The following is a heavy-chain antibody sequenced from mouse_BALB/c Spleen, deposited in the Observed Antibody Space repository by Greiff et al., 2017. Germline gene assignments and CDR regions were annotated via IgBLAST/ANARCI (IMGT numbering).Heavy chain of an antibody. CDR2: ISSGSSTI. V-gene: IGHV5-17*02. CDR1: GFTFSSFG. Sequence: EVHLVESGGGLVQPGGSRKLSCAASGFTFSSFGMHWVRQAPEKGLEWVAYISSGSSTIYYADTVKGRFTISRDNPKNTLFLQMTSLRSEDTAMYYCARGGNYVGTFAYWGQGTLVTVSA. J-gene: IGHJ3*01. CDR3: ARGGNYVGTFAY. D-gene: IGHD2-1*01.